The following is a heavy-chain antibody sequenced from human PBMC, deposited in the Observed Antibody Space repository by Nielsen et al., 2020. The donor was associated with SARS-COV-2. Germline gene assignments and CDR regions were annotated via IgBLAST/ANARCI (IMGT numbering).Heavy chain of an antibody. CDR2: ISSSSSYT. Sequence: GESLKISCAASGFTFSDYYMSWIRQAPGKGLEWVSYISSSSSYTNYADSVKGRFTISRDNAKNSLYLQMNSLRAEDTAVYYCARDEGYGDCPMDVWGQGTTVTVSS. D-gene: IGHD4-17*01. CDR1: GFTFSDYY. V-gene: IGHV3-11*05. J-gene: IGHJ6*02. CDR3: ARDEGYGDCPMDV.